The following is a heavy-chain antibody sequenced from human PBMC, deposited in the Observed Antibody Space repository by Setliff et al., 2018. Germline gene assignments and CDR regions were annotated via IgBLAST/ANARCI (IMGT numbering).Heavy chain of an antibody. CDR1: GYTFTGYF. CDR3: ARSRLYGGWFDP. D-gene: IGHD4-17*01. J-gene: IGHJ5*02. CDR2: INPNSGGT. V-gene: IGHV1-2*02. Sequence: ASVKVSCKASGYTFTGYFIHWVRQAPGQGLEWMGRINPNSGGTNYAQKFQGRVTMTRDTSISTAYMELSRLRSDDTAVYSCARSRLYGGWFDPWGQGTLVTVSS.